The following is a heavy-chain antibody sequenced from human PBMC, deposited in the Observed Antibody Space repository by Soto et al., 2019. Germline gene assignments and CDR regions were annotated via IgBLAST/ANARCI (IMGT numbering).Heavy chain of an antibody. J-gene: IGHJ4*02. CDR3: ARVASRVVVTAL. D-gene: IGHD2-21*02. CDR1: GGSFSGYY. V-gene: IGHV4-34*01. CDR2: INHSGST. Sequence: PSETLSLTCAVYGGSFSGYYWSWIRQPPGKGLEWIGEINHSGSTNYNPPLKSRVTISVDTSKNQFSLKLSSVTAADTAVYYCARVASRVVVTALWGQGTLVTVSS.